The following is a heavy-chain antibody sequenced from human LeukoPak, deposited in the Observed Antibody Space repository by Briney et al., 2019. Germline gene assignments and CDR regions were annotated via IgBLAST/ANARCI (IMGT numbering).Heavy chain of an antibody. CDR2: IIPIFGTA. CDR3: ARGGMITFGGVIPLPWFDP. J-gene: IGHJ5*02. Sequence: SVKVSCKASGGTFSSYAISCVRQAPGQGLEWMGGIIPIFGTANYAQKFQGRVTITADESTSTAYMELSSLRSEDTAVYYCARGGMITFGGVIPLPWFDPWGQRTLVTVSS. V-gene: IGHV1-69*01. D-gene: IGHD3-16*02. CDR1: GGTFSSYA.